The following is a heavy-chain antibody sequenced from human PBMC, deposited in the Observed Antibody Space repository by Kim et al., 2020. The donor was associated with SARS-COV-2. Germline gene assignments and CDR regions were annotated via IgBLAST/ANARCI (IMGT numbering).Heavy chain of an antibody. J-gene: IGHJ6*02. V-gene: IGHV1-69*01. D-gene: IGHD5-12*01. CDR3: ARGVATGYGMDV. Sequence: NYDPQVQGRVRITADESTSTAYMELSSLGSEDTAVYYCARGVATGYGMDVWGQGTTVTVSS.